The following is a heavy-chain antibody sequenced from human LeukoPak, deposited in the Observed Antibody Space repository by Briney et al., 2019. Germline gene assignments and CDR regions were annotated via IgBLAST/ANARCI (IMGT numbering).Heavy chain of an antibody. CDR1: GGSISSGGYY. CDR2: IYYSGST. CDR3: ARRYGGYEGFGYFDY. D-gene: IGHD5-12*01. Sequence: SETLSLTCTVSGGSISSGGYYWSWIRQHPGKGLEWIGYIYYSGSTYYNPSLKSRVTISVDTSKNQFSLKLSSVTAADTAVYYCARRYGGYEGFGYFDYWGQGTLVTVSS. V-gene: IGHV4-31*03. J-gene: IGHJ4*02.